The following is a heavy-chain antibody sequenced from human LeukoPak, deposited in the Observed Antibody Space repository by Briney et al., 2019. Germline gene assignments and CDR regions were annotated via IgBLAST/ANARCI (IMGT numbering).Heavy chain of an antibody. CDR1: GYTFTSYG. CDR3: ARDGGFGELLYWFDP. D-gene: IGHD3-10*01. V-gene: IGHV1-18*01. J-gene: IGHJ5*02. Sequence: PMASVKVSCKASGYTFTSYGISWVRQAPGQGLEWMGWISAYNGNTNYAQKLQGRVTMTTDTSTSTAYMELRSLRSDDTAVYYCARDGGFGELLYWFDPWGQGTLVTVSS. CDR2: ISAYNGNT.